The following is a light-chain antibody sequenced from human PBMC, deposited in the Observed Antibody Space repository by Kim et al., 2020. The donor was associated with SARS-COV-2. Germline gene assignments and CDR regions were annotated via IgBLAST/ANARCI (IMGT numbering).Light chain of an antibody. CDR3: QQRIRWPVT. CDR1: QSVGSQ. J-gene: IGKJ2*01. V-gene: IGKV3-11*01. CDR2: DAS. Sequence: PGERATLSCRASQSVGSQLAWYQQKPGQPPRLLIYDASSRATGIPARFSGSGSGTDFPLTISSLEPEDFAVYYCQQRIRWPVTFGQGTKLEI.